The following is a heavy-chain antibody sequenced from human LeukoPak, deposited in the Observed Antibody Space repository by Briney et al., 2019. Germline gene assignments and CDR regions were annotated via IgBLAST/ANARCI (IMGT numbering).Heavy chain of an antibody. V-gene: IGHV1-69*01. CDR3: ARLHSSGWYYFDY. Sequence: SVKVSCKASGGTFSSYAISWVRQAPGQGLEWMGGIIPIFGTANNAHKFQGRVTITADESTSTAYMELSSLRSEDTAVYYCARLHSSGWYYFDYWGQGTLVTVSS. CDR2: IIPIFGTA. J-gene: IGHJ4*02. D-gene: IGHD6-19*01. CDR1: GGTFSSYA.